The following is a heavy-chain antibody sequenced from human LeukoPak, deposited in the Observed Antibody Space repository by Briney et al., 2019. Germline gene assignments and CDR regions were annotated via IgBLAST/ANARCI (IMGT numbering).Heavy chain of an antibody. V-gene: IGHV3-66*01. D-gene: IGHD3-22*01. CDR2: IYSGGST. J-gene: IGHJ4*02. CDR3: ARDATYYYDSSGYRYFDY. Sequence: GGSLRLSCAASGFTVSSNYMSWVRQAPGKGLEWVSVIYSGGSTYYADSVKGRFTISRDNSKNTLYLQMNSLRAEDTAVYYCARDATYYYDSSGYRYFDYWGQGTLVTVSS. CDR1: GFTVSSNY.